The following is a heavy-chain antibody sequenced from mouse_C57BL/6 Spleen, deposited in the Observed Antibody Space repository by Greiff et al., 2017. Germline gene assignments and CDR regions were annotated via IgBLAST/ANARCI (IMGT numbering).Heavy chain of an antibody. CDR3: ARGGGYAAWFAC. CDR1: GYTFTSYW. J-gene: IGHJ3*01. V-gene: IGHV1-69*01. CDR2: IDPSDSYT. D-gene: IGHD2-2*01. Sequence: VQLQQPGAELVMPGASVKLSCKASGYTFTSYWMHWVKQRPGQGLEWIGEIDPSDSYTNYNQKFKGKSTLTVDKSSSTAYMQLSSLASEGSAVYYCARGGGYAAWFACGGQGTLVTVSA.